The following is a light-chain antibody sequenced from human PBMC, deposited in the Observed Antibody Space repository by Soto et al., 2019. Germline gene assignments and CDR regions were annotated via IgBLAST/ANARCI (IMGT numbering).Light chain of an antibody. CDR3: QQYNDWPLT. Sequence: KVMTQSPATLSVSPGESATLSCRASQSVNSNLAWYQQKPGQAPRLLLYGASTRAIGIPARFSGSASGTEFTLTISSLQSEDSAVYYCQQYNDWPLTFGGGTKVEI. CDR1: QSVNSN. CDR2: GAS. J-gene: IGKJ4*01. V-gene: IGKV3-15*01.